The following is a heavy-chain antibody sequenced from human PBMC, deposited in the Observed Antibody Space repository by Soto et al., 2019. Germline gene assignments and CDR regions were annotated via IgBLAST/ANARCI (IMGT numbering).Heavy chain of an antibody. Sequence: GGSLRLSCAASGFSFSSYAMHWVRQAPGKGLEWVTLISYDGSNEYYADSVKGRFTISRDNSKDMLYLQMNSLRPEDTAVYYCVRVHHYYDSSGYFLNYFDHWGQGTLVTVTS. J-gene: IGHJ4*02. D-gene: IGHD3-22*01. CDR3: VRVHHYYDSSGYFLNYFDH. CDR1: GFSFSSYA. CDR2: ISYDGSNE. V-gene: IGHV3-30-3*01.